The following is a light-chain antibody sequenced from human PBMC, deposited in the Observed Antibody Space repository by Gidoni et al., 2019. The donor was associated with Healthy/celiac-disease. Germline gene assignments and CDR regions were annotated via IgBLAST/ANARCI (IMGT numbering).Light chain of an antibody. Sequence: EIQKAQSPSSRSASVGDRVNITWRASQSISSCLNWYQQKPGNAPKLLIYAASSLQSGVPSRFSGSGSGTDFPLTISSLQPEDFATYYCQQSYSTPGTFGQGTKVEIK. V-gene: IGKV1-39*01. CDR3: QQSYSTPGT. CDR2: AAS. J-gene: IGKJ1*01. CDR1: QSISSC.